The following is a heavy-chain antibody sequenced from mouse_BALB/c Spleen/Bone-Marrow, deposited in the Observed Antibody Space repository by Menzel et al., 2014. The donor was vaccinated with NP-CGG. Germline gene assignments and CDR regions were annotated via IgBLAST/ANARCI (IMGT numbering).Heavy chain of an antibody. CDR2: IDPANGNT. CDR3: ASYRYAWYFDV. J-gene: IGHJ1*01. V-gene: IGHV14-3*02. CDR1: GFNIKDTY. Sequence: EVQVVESGAELVRPGASVKLSCTASGFNIKDTYLHWVKQRPEQGLEWIGRIDPANGNTKYDPEFQGKATIAADTSSNTAYLQLSSLTSEDTAVYYCASYRYAWYFDVWGAGTTVTVSS. D-gene: IGHD2-14*01.